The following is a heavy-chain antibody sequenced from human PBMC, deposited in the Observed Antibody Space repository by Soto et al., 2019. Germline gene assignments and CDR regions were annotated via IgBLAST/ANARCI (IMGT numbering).Heavy chain of an antibody. CDR2: FSAYNGNT. J-gene: IGHJ4*02. V-gene: IGHV1-18*04. CDR1: GFTFSSYG. CDR3: ARVNIVLMVYEYFDY. D-gene: IGHD2-8*01. Sequence: VQLLESGGGLVQPGGSLRLSCAASGFTFSSYGISWVRQAPGQGLEWMGWFSAYNGNTNYAQKLQGRVTMTTDTSTSTAYMELRSLRSDDTAVYYCARVNIVLMVYEYFDYWGQGTLVTVSS.